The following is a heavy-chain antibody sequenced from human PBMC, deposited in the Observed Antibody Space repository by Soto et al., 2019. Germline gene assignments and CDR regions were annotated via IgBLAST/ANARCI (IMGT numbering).Heavy chain of an antibody. CDR3: ARLLGSRKDYYYGKDV. V-gene: IGHV5-51*01. CDR2: IYPGDSDT. D-gene: IGHD6-13*01. CDR1: GYSFTSYW. J-gene: IGHJ6*02. Sequence: GESLKISCKGSGYSFTSYWIGWVRQMPGKGLKWMGIIYPGDSDTRYSPSFQAQVTISADKSISTAYLQWSSLKSSDSAMYYCARLLGSRKDYYYGKDVWGQGSTVTGSS.